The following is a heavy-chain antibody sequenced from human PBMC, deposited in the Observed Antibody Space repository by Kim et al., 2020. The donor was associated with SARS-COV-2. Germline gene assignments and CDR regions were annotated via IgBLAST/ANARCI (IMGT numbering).Heavy chain of an antibody. V-gene: IGHV3-30*03. CDR1: GFAFTTYG. J-gene: IGHJ4*02. Sequence: GGSLRLSCEASGFAFTTYGMHWVRQAPGKGLEWVAVISHDGSKKHYAESVQGRFIVSRDNSKNTLYLHLNSLRREDTAVFSCARDLSTEISGWNYWGQGTLVTVSS. CDR3: ARDLSTEISGWNY. D-gene: IGHD6-19*01. CDR2: ISHDGSKK.